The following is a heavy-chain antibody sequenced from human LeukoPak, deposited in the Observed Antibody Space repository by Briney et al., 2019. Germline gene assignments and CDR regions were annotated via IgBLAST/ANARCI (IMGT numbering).Heavy chain of an antibody. J-gene: IGHJ4*02. CDR3: ARSTYYDFWRIDY. Sequence: WETLSLTCAVYGGSFSGYYSSWIRQPPGKGLEWFGEINHSGSTNYNPSLKSRVTISVDTSKNQFSLKLSSVTAADTAVYYCARSTYYDFWRIDYWGQGTLVTVSS. CDR1: GGSFSGYY. CDR2: INHSGST. V-gene: IGHV4-34*01. D-gene: IGHD3-3*01.